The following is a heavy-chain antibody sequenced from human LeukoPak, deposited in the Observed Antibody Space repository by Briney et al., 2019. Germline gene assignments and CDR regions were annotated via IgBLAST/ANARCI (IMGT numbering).Heavy chain of an antibody. J-gene: IGHJ4*02. V-gene: IGHV4-39*01. D-gene: IGHD3-10*01. CDR1: GGSISSSSYY. Sequence: PSETLSLTCTVSGGSISSSSYYWGWIRQPPGKGLEWIGSIYYSGSTYYNPSLKSRVTISVDTSKNQFSLKLSSVTAADTAVYYCARGITMVRGVLSDYWGQGTLVTVSS. CDR3: ARGITMVRGVLSDY. CDR2: IYYSGST.